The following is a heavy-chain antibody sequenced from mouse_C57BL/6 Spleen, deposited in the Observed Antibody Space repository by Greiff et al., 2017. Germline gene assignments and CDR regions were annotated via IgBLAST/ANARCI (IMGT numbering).Heavy chain of an antibody. CDR1: GYTFTSYG. Sequence: VQLQQSGAELARPGASVKLSCKASGYTFTSYGISWVKQRTGQGLEWIGEIYPRSGNTYYNEKFKGKATLTADKSSSTAYMELRSLTSEDSAVYFCARSGYYGSSYAPYYFDYWGQGTTLTVSS. V-gene: IGHV1-81*01. CDR2: IYPRSGNT. D-gene: IGHD1-1*01. J-gene: IGHJ2*01. CDR3: ARSGYYGSSYAPYYFDY.